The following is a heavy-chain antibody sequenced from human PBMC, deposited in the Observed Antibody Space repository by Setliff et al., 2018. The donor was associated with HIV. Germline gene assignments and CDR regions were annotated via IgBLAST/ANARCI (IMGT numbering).Heavy chain of an antibody. CDR2: IYAGCST. Sequence: GGSLRLSCAASGLTDPYNYMSWVRQAPGKGLAWVSVIYAGCSTYYADSVKGRFTISRDNAESTVFLQMDDLRAEDAAVYYCARGGYCSGGSCFSTPDAFDIWGQGTTVTVSS. J-gene: IGHJ3*02. D-gene: IGHD2-15*01. V-gene: IGHV3-53*01. CDR1: GLTDPYNY. CDR3: ARGGYCSGGSCFSTPDAFDI.